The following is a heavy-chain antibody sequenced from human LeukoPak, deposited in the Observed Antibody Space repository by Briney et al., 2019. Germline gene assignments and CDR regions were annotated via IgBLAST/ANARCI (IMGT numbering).Heavy chain of an antibody. CDR2: INGRRDA. D-gene: IGHD3-22*01. V-gene: IGHV4-34*01. J-gene: IGHJ4*02. CDR3: ARSEVNSSGYWVLLY. CDR1: GGSLSGFH. Sequence: SETLSLTCDVDGGSLSGFHWSWIRQSARKRLEWIGEINGRRDANYNPSHETRVDISVDTSKNQFSLKMNSLTAADTAVYYCARSEVNSSGYWVLLYWGPGTLVTVSS.